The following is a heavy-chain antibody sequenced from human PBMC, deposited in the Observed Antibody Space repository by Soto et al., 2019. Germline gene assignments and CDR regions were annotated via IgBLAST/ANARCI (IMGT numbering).Heavy chain of an antibody. CDR3: ARDHTAGIYYYYYYGMDV. CDR2: ISSSSSYI. CDR1: GFTFSSYS. J-gene: IGHJ6*02. D-gene: IGHD6-19*01. Sequence: GGSLRLSCAASGFTFSSYSMNWVRQAPGKGLEWVSSISSSSSYIYYADSVKGRFTISRDNAKNSLNLQMNSLRAEDTAVYYCARDHTAGIYYYYYYGMDVWGQGTTVTVSS. V-gene: IGHV3-21*01.